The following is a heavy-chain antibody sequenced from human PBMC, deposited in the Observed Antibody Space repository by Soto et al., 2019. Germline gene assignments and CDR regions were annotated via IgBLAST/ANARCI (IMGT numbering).Heavy chain of an antibody. V-gene: IGHV3-30*18. CDR1: GGNCGGYG. Sequence: RLRCAAAGGNCGGYGRRLVRKIPGKGLEWVAVISYDGSNKYYADSVKGRFTISRDNSKNTLYLQMNSLRAEDTAVYYCAKDRGVVDSTLDYWVQGTLVTVSS. CDR2: ISYDGSNK. D-gene: IGHD2-15*01. J-gene: IGHJ4*02. CDR3: AKDRGVVDSTLDY.